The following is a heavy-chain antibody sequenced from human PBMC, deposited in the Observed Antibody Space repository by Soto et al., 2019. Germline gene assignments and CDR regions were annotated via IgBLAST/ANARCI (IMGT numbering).Heavy chain of an antibody. CDR2: INTSGSS. V-gene: IGHV4-4*07. Sequence: PSETLSLTCIVSGGSLSSNYWSWVRRPAGKGLEWIGRINTSGSSSYNPSLKSRVTMSVDTSKNQFSLNLNSVTAADTAIYYCARDWSHWGRGILVTVSS. CDR3: ARDWSH. CDR1: GGSLSSNY. J-gene: IGHJ1*01.